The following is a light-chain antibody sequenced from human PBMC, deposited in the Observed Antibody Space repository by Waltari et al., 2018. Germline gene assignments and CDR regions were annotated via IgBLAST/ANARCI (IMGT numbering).Light chain of an antibody. CDR3: AAWDDSLNGLV. V-gene: IGLV1-44*01. J-gene: IGLJ3*02. Sequence: QSVLTQPPSASGTPGPRVTVSCSGSTSNIGSHSVNWYQQLPGTAPKLLIYTNYERPSGVPDRFSGSKSGTSASLAISGLQSEDEADYYCAAWDDSLNGLVFGGGTKVTVL. CDR1: TSNIGSHS. CDR2: TNY.